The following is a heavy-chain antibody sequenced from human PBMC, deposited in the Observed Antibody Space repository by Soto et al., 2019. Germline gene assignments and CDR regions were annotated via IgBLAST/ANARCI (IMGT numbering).Heavy chain of an antibody. J-gene: IGHJ6*02. CDR2: ITGSGGSA. D-gene: IGHD6-6*01. CDR3: AKLDGSSSLSFGLDV. CDR1: GFTFSSYG. Sequence: EVQLLESGGGLVQPGGSLRLSCVTSGFTFSSYGMTWVRQAPGKGLEWVSAITGSGGSAYYADSVKGRFTISRDNSKNTVYLQMNSLRAEDAAVSFCAKLDGSSSLSFGLDVWGQGTMVTVSS. V-gene: IGHV3-23*01.